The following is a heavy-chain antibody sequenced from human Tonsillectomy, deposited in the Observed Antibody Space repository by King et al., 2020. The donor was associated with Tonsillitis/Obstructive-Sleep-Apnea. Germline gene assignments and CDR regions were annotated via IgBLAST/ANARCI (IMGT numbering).Heavy chain of an antibody. J-gene: IGHJ6*02. CDR1: GYTFTSYD. Sequence: QLVQSGAEVKKPGASVKVSCKTSGYTFTSYDINWVRQATGQGLEWMRWMNPNSGNTGYAQKFQGRVTMTRNTSISTAYMELSSLRSEDTAVYYCARGGMTTVVTPNGMDVWGQGTTVTVSS. CDR2: MNPNSGNT. V-gene: IGHV1-8*01. CDR3: ARGGMTTVVTPNGMDV. D-gene: IGHD4-23*01.